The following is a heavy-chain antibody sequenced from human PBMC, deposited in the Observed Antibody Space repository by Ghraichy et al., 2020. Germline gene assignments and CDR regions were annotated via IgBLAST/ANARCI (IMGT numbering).Heavy chain of an antibody. V-gene: IGHV3-30*02. D-gene: IGHD6-13*01. J-gene: IGHJ5*02. CDR2: IRYDGSNK. CDR3: AKVLSSSWYEGP. CDR1: GFTFSSYG. Sequence: GALRLSCAASGFTFSSYGMHWVRQAPGKGLEWVAFIRYDGSNKYYADSVKGRFTISRDNSKNTLYLQMNSLRAEDTAVYYCAKVLSSSWYEGPWGQGTLVTVSS.